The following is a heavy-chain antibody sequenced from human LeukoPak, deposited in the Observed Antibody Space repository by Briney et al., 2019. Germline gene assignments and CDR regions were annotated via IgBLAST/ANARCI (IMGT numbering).Heavy chain of an antibody. D-gene: IGHD3-10*01. V-gene: IGHV4-61*02. Sequence: PSQTLSLTCTVSGGSISSGSYYWSWIRQPAGKGLEWIGRIYTSGSTNYNPSLKSRVTISVDTSKNQFSLKLSSVTAADTAVYYCARGGNYYGSGSYYDFDYWGQGTLVTVSS. CDR3: ARGGNYYGSGSYYDFDY. J-gene: IGHJ4*02. CDR1: GGSISSGSYY. CDR2: IYTSGST.